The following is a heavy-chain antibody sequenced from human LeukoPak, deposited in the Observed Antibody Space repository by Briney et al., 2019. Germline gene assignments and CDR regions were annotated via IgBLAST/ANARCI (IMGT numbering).Heavy chain of an antibody. J-gene: IGHJ6*03. CDR2: ISAYNGNT. CDR1: GYTFTSYG. D-gene: IGHD6-19*01. V-gene: IGHV1-18*01. Sequence: ASVKVSCKASGYTFTSYGISWVRQAPGQGLEWMGWISAYNGNTNYAQKLQGRVTMTTDTSTSTAYMELRSLRSDDTAVYYCARDLDSSGWPHYYYYYMDVWGKGTTVTASS. CDR3: ARDLDSSGWPHYYYYYMDV.